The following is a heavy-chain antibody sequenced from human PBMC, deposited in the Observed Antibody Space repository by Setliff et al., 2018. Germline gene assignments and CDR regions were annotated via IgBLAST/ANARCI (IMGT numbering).Heavy chain of an antibody. Sequence: SETLSLTCAVSGYSITSGYYWGWIRQPPGKGLEWIGSIYYSGSTYYNPSLKSRVTISLDTSKNQFSLKVNSVTAADTAVYYCARGPPGYNPYHWFDPWGQGTLVTVSS. V-gene: IGHV4-38-2*01. D-gene: IGHD5-12*01. CDR2: IYYSGST. CDR3: ARGPPGYNPYHWFDP. CDR1: GYSITSGYY. J-gene: IGHJ5*02.